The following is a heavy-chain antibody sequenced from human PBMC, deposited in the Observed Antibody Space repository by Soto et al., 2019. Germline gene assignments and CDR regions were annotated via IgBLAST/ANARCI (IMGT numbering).Heavy chain of an antibody. V-gene: IGHV1-18*01. D-gene: IGHD2-8*01. J-gene: IGHJ6*02. CDR1: GFTFSIYG. Sequence: ASVKVSCTASGFTFSIYGLTWVRQAPGQGLVWIGWVSANNGHTNYAQNLQGRVSMTTDTSTSTAYMELRGLRFDDTAVYYCARDIESVTAKHFFYYYAMDVWGQGTTVTVSS. CDR2: VSANNGHT. CDR3: ARDIESVTAKHFFYYYAMDV.